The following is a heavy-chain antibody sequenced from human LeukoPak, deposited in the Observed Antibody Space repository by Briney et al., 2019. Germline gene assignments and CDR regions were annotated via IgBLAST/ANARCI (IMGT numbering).Heavy chain of an antibody. J-gene: IGHJ2*01. V-gene: IGHV3-64*04. D-gene: IGHD3-10*01. Sequence: GGSLRLSCSASGFTFSSYAMHWVRQAPGKGLEYVSAISSNGGSTYYADSVKGRFTISRDNAKNSVYVQMNSLGAEDTAVYYCTLGRGWYFDLWGRGTLVTVSS. CDR1: GFTFSSYA. CDR2: ISSNGGST. CDR3: TLGRGWYFDL.